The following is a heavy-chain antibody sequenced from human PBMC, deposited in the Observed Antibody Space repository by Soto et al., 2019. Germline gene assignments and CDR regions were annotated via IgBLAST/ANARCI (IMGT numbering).Heavy chain of an antibody. V-gene: IGHV1-69*06. CDR1: GGTFSSYA. CDR2: IIPIFGTA. J-gene: IGHJ4*02. CDR3: GGGGGGGADY. Sequence: QVQLVQSGAEVKKPGSSVKVSCKASGGTFSSYAISWVRQAPGQGLEWMGGIIPIFGTANYAQKFQGRVTIPGDKPRRQAYMEGRRLRSENRAVYYGGGGGGGGADYWGQGTLVTVSS. D-gene: IGHD3-16*01.